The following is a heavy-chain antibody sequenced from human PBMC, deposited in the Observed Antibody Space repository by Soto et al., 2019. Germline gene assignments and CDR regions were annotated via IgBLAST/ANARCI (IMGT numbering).Heavy chain of an antibody. V-gene: IGHV3-23*01. Sequence: EVQLLESGGGLVQPGGSLRLSCAASGFTFSSYSMIWVRQAPGKGLEWVSAISGSGGTTYYADSGKGRFNISRDNSKNTLYLQMTRLRADGTAVYYCAKGGVGYYCSTGYYLYYYYGMDVWGQGTTVTVSS. CDR3: AKGGVGYYCSTGYYLYYYYGMDV. D-gene: IGHD3-22*01. J-gene: IGHJ6*02. CDR2: ISGSGGTT. CDR1: GFTFSSYS.